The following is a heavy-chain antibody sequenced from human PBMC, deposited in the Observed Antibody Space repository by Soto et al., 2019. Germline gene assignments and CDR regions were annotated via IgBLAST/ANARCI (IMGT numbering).Heavy chain of an antibody. CDR3: VRYGSSPADLVAS. V-gene: IGHV4-31*03. D-gene: IGHD2-2*01. Sequence: KLSLTYTVSGASLHIVGYYWAWIRQNPGKGLEWIGYIYYTGVTYYNPSLGSRVNISVDTSKNQFSLELTSVTAADTAVYYCVRYGSSPADLVASWGQGTLVIGSS. CDR1: GASLHIVGYY. J-gene: IGHJ1*01. CDR2: IYYTGVT.